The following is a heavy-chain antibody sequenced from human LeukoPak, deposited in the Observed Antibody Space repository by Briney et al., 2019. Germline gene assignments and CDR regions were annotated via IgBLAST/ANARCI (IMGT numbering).Heavy chain of an antibody. CDR1: GGSISSYY. CDR3: ATHYGSSGYYPYYFYYYYMDV. V-gene: IGHV4-59*01. J-gene: IGHJ6*03. CDR2: IYYSGST. D-gene: IGHD3-22*01. Sequence: SETLSLTCTVSGGSISSYYWSWIRQPPGKGLEWIGYIYYSGSTNYNPSLKSRVTISVDTSKNQFSLKLSSVTAADTAVYYCATHYGSSGYYPYYFYYYYMDVWGKGTTVTVSS.